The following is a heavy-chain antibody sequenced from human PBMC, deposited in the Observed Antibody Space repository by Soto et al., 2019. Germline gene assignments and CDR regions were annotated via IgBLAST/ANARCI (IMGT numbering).Heavy chain of an antibody. CDR1: GFTFSSYA. Sequence: GGSLRLSCAASGFTFSSYAMSWVRQAPGKGLEWVSAISGSGGRTDYADSVKGGFPISRDNSKNTLYLQMNSLRAEDTAVYYCAKVAVVHDEGGYWGQGTLVTVSS. CDR3: AKVAVVHDEGGY. CDR2: ISGSGGRT. D-gene: IGHD2-15*01. V-gene: IGHV3-23*01. J-gene: IGHJ4*02.